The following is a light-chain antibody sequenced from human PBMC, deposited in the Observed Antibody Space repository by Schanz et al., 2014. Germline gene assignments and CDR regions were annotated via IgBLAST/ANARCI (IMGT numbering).Light chain of an antibody. Sequence: QSALTQPRSVSGSPGQSVTISCTGTSSDVGGYDYVSWYQQRPDKAPKLMIYDVTKRPSGVPDRFSGSKSGNTASLTISGLQAEDEADFYCASYTSTSIVVFGGGTKLTVL. CDR3: ASYTSTSIVV. J-gene: IGLJ2*01. CDR1: SSDVGGYDY. CDR2: DVT. V-gene: IGLV2-11*01.